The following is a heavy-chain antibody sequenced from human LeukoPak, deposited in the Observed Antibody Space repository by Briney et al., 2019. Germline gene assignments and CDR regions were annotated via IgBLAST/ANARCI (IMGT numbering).Heavy chain of an antibody. V-gene: IGHV5-51*01. CDR3: VRAEEEKWFSPTFDI. J-gene: IGHJ3*02. CDR2: IYPDDSDDI. CDR1: GSSFTNSW. D-gene: IGHD3-22*01. Sequence: GESLKISCQASGSSFTNSWIGWVRQLPGQGLEWMGNIYPDDSDDIKYSPSFQGQVTISADKSISTAYLHWSSLKASDSAMYYCVRAEEEKWFSPTFDIWGQGTLVTVSP.